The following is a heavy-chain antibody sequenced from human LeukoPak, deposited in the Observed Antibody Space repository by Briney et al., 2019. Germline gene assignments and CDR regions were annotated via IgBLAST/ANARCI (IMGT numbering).Heavy chain of an antibody. Sequence: TLSLTCTVSDDSITMYYWTWIRQPPGKALEWLALIYWNDDKRYNPSLKSRLSITKDTSKNQVVLTMTNMDPVDTATYYCAHSHPSFYDSSGWYTFDIWGQGTMVGVSS. CDR3: AHSHPSFYDSSGWYTFDI. CDR2: IYWNDDK. D-gene: IGHD3-22*01. CDR1: DDSITMYYWT. J-gene: IGHJ3*02. V-gene: IGHV2-5*08.